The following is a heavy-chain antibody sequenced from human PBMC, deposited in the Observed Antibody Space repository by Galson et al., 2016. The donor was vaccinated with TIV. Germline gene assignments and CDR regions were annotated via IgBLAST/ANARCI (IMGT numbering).Heavy chain of an antibody. CDR2: TSYNGGNK. Sequence: SLRLSCAASGFTFSTYGMHWVRQAPGKGLEWVAVTSYNGGNKYYAASVKGRFTISRDNSKNKLHRQMNSLRAEDTAVYYCAKCRRGYDSSWFPRAAYYYYAMDGWGQGTTVTVSS. CDR1: GFTFSTYG. J-gene: IGHJ6*02. D-gene: IGHD6-13*01. CDR3: AKCRRGYDSSWFPRAAYYYYAMDG. V-gene: IGHV3-30*18.